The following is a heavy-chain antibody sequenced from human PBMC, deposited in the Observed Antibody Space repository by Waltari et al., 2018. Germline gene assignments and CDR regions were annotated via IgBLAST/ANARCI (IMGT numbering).Heavy chain of an antibody. Sequence: EVQLVESGGGLVKPGGSPRLSCAASGFTFSSYSMNWVRQAPGKGLEWVSSISSSSSYIYYADSVKGRFTISRDNAKNSLYLQMNSLRAEDTAVYYCARGQIAAGGYFDLWGRGTLVTVSS. CDR1: GFTFSSYS. J-gene: IGHJ2*01. V-gene: IGHV3-21*01. CDR2: ISSSSSYI. D-gene: IGHD6-13*01. CDR3: ARGQIAAGGYFDL.